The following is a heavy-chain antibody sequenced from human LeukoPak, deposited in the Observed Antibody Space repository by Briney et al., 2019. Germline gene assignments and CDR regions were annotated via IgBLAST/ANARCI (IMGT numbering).Heavy chain of an antibody. CDR1: GFTFSSYA. CDR2: IYSGGST. D-gene: IGHD2-15*01. J-gene: IGHJ3*02. CDR3: ARGGCSGGSCHRSDAFDI. Sequence: GGSLRLSRAASGFTFSSYAMSWVRQALGKGLEWVSVIYSGGSTYYADSVKGRFTISRDNSKNTLYLQMNSLRAEDTAVYYCARGGCSGGSCHRSDAFDIWGQGTMVTVSS. V-gene: IGHV3-53*01.